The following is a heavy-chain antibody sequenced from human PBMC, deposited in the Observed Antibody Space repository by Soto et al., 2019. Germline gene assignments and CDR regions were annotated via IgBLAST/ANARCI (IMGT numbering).Heavy chain of an antibody. J-gene: IGHJ4*02. Sequence: VSLRLSCATSRFSCSNAWMNWVRQAPGRGLEWVGRIKSLTDGGATDYAAPVKGRFTITRDDSKDTLYLHMNNLKTEGTAMYFCRAGLPENSYEFWSKGTLGTGSS. CDR2: IKSLTDGGAT. V-gene: IGHV3-15*01. D-gene: IGHD1-7*01. CDR3: RAGLPENSYEF. CDR1: RFSCSNAW.